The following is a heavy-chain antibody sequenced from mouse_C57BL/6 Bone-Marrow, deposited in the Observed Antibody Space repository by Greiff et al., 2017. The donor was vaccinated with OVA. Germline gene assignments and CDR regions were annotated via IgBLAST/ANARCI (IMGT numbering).Heavy chain of an antibody. J-gene: IGHJ3*01. D-gene: IGHD1-1*01. CDR3: ARRHYYYGSGAY. CDR2: IDPSDSYT. Sequence: QVQLQQPGAELVKPGASVKLSCKASGYTFTSYWMQWVKQRPGQGLEWIGEIDPSDSYTNYNQKFKGKATLTVDTSSSTAYMQLRSLTSEDSAVLYCARRHYYYGSGAYWGQGTLVTVSA. CDR1: GYTFTSYW. V-gene: IGHV1-50*01.